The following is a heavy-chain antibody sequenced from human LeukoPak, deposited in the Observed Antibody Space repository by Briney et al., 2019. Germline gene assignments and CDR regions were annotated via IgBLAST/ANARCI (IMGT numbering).Heavy chain of an antibody. V-gene: IGHV1-69*13. J-gene: IGHJ5*02. CDR2: IIPIFGTA. CDR1: GYTLTELS. D-gene: IGHD5-12*01. CDR3: ARAPGWLGRSPDQNWFDP. Sequence: GASVKVSCKVSGYTLTELSMHWVRQAPGQGLEWMGGIIPIFGTANYAQKFQGRVTITADESTSTAYMELSSLRSEDTAVYYCARAPGWLGRSPDQNWFDPWGQGTLVTVSS.